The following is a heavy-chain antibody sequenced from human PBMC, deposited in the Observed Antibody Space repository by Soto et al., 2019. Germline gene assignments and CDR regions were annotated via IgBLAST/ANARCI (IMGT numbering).Heavy chain of an antibody. CDR1: GGSISSGGYY. CDR3: ASLLPMAGLDY. V-gene: IGHV4-31*03. Sequence: PSETLSLTCTVSGGSISSGGYYWSWISQHPGKGLEWIGYIYYSGNTYYNPSLKSRVTISVDTSKNQFSLKLSSVTAADTAVYYCASLLPMAGLDYWGQGTLVTVSS. J-gene: IGHJ4*02. D-gene: IGHD2-15*01. CDR2: IYYSGNT.